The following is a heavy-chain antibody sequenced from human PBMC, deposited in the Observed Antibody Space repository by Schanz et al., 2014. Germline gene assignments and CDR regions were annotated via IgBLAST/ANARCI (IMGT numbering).Heavy chain of an antibody. D-gene: IGHD1-26*01. Sequence: QVQLQESGPGLVKPSETLSLTCTVSGGSISTYYWSWIRQPAGKGLEWIGRIYTSGSTNYNPSLKSRVPMSVDTSKTQFPRRLSSVTAADTAVYYCARYTGAYFDYWGQGTLVTVSS. CDR3: ARYTGAYFDY. J-gene: IGHJ4*02. V-gene: IGHV4-4*07. CDR1: GGSISTYY. CDR2: IYTSGST.